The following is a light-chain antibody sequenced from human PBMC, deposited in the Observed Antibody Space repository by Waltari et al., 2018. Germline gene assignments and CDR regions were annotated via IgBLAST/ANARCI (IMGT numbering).Light chain of an antibody. CDR2: DAS. CDR3: QQRRTWPLT. Sequence: EIVLTQSPATLSLSPGERATLSCRASQSVSYYLAWYQQRPGQAPRLLIYDASSRATGIPARFSGSGSETDFTLIISSLEPEDFAVYYCQQRRTWPLTFGGGTKVEI. V-gene: IGKV3-11*01. CDR1: QSVSYY. J-gene: IGKJ4*01.